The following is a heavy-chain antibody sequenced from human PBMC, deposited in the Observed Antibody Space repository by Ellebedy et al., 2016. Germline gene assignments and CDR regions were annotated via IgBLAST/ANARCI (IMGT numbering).Heavy chain of an antibody. V-gene: IGHV3-21*04. CDR1: GSTFSGYT. J-gene: IGHJ4*02. D-gene: IGHD4-17*01. CDR2: ISSSGSNI. CDR3: AKDRDDAGDFVFDS. Sequence: GGSLRLSXAASGSTFSGYTMNWVRQAPGKGLEWVSSISSSGSNIYYADSVKGRFTISRDDPKSTLYLQMNNLRAEDTAVYYCAKDRDDAGDFVFDSWGQGTLVTVSS.